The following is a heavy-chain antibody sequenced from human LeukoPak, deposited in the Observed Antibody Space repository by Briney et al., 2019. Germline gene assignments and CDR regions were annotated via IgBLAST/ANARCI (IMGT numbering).Heavy chain of an antibody. V-gene: IGHV5-51*01. CDR3: VRKDRASYYVDY. Sequence: GESLKISCKGSGYSFPSNWIGWVRQMPGKGLEWMGIIYPGDSDTRYSRSFQGQVTISADKSITTAYLQWNSLKASDSAMYYCVRKDRASYYVDYWGQGTLVTVSS. J-gene: IGHJ4*02. D-gene: IGHD2-15*01. CDR1: GYSFPSNW. CDR2: IYPGDSDT.